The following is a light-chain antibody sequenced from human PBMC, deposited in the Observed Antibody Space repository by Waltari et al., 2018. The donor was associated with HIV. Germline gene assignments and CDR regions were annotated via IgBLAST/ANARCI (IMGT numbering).Light chain of an antibody. Sequence: DIQMNQSPSYLSASVGDRVTITCRASQNIRSYLNWYQLKPGKAPKLLIYAASTLQSGVPSRFSGSASGTDFTLTITSLQPEDFSTYYCQQSYDTPYTFGQGTKLEIK. J-gene: IGKJ2*01. CDR2: AAS. CDR3: QQSYDTPYT. V-gene: IGKV1-39*01. CDR1: QNIRSY.